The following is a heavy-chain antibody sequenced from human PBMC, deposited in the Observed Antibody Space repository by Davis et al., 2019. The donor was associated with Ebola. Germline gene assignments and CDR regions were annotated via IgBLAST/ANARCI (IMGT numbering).Heavy chain of an antibody. J-gene: IGHJ5*02. CDR1: GFTFSRYW. CDR2: INSNGSST. V-gene: IGHV3-74*01. D-gene: IGHD6-6*01. CDR3: AARNNCFDP. Sequence: HTGGSLRLSCAASGFTFSRYWMHWVRQAPGKGLVWISRINSNGSSTSYADSVKGRFTISRDNAKNTLYLQMNSLRADDTAVYYCAARNNCFDPWGQGTLVSVSS.